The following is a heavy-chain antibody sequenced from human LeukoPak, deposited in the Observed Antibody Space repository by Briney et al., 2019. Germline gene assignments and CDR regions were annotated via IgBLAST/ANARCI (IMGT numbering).Heavy chain of an antibody. CDR2: SRNKAHSYTT. Sequence: GGSLRLSCAASGVTLSDHHMDWVRQPPGKGLEWIGRSRNKAHSYTTEYAASVKGRFAISRDDSNNSLYLQMNSLNSEDTAVYYCARVRYGGHDFDQWGQGTLVTVSS. CDR3: ARVRYGGHDFDQ. J-gene: IGHJ4*02. D-gene: IGHD4-23*01. V-gene: IGHV3-72*01. CDR1: GVTLSDHH.